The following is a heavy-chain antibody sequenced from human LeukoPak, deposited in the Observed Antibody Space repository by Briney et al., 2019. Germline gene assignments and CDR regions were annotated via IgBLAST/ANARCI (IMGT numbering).Heavy chain of an antibody. CDR1: GGSISSSSYY. D-gene: IGHD6-13*01. CDR3: ARGSLYGSSWLALNWFDP. V-gene: IGHV4-39*01. J-gene: IGHJ5*02. CDR2: IYYSGST. Sequence: PSETLSLTCTVSGGSISSSSYYWGWIRQPPGKGLEWIGNIYYSGSTYYNPSLKSRVTISVDTSKDQFSLKLSSVTAADTAVYYCARGSLYGSSWLALNWFDPWGQGTLVTVSS.